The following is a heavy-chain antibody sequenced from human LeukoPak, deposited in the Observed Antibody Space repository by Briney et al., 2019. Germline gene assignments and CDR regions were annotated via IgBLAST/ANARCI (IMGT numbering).Heavy chain of an antibody. Sequence: PSETLSLTCTVSGGSISSYYWSWIRQPPGKGLEWIGYIYYSGSTNYNPSLKSRVTISVDTSKNQFSLKLSSVTAADTAVYYCARDLEGDSYIDNWGQGTLVTVSS. D-gene: IGHD5-18*01. CDR2: IYYSGST. CDR1: GGSISSYY. CDR3: ARDLEGDSYIDN. J-gene: IGHJ4*02. V-gene: IGHV4-59*01.